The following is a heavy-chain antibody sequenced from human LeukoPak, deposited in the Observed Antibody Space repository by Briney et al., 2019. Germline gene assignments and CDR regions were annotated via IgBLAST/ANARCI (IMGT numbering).Heavy chain of an antibody. CDR2: IYYSGNT. Sequence: SETLSLTCTVSGGSISSYYWSWIRQPPGKRLEWIGYIYYSGNTNYNSSLRSRVTISVDTSKNQFSLKLSSVTAADTAVYYCAREAGSDSSGYYYRNSDLWGRGTLVTVSS. CDR3: AREAGSDSSGYYYRNSDL. CDR1: GGSISSYY. J-gene: IGHJ2*01. V-gene: IGHV4-59*01. D-gene: IGHD3-22*01.